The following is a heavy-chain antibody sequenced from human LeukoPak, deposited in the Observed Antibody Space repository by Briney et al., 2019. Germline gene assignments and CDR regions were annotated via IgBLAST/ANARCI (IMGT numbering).Heavy chain of an antibody. V-gene: IGHV4-34*01. CDR3: AVSSGWYRYYFDY. D-gene: IGHD6-19*01. J-gene: IGHJ4*02. CDR2: INHSGSN. Sequence: SETLSLTCAVYGGSFSGYYWSWIRQPPGKGLEWIGEINHSGSNNYNPSLKSRVTISVDTSKNQFSLKLSSVTAADTAVYYCAVSSGWYRYYFDYWGQGTLVTVSS. CDR1: GGSFSGYY.